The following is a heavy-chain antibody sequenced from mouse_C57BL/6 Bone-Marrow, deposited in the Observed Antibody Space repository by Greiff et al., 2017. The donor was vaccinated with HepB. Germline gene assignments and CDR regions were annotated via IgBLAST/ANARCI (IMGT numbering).Heavy chain of an antibody. CDR1: GYSITSGYY. Sequence: VQLQESGPGLVKPSQSLSLTCSVTGYSITSGYYWNWIRQFPGNKLEWMGYISYDGSNNYNPSLKNRISITRDTSKNQFFLKLNSVTTEDTATYYCARLDGYYDYWGQGTTLTVSS. V-gene: IGHV3-6*01. CDR3: ARLDGYYDY. CDR2: ISYDGSN. J-gene: IGHJ2*01. D-gene: IGHD2-3*01.